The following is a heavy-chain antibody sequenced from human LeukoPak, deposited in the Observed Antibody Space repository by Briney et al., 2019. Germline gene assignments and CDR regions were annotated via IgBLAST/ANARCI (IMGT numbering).Heavy chain of an antibody. CDR3: AKGYYYDTSGGPDY. Sequence: PGGSLRLSCAASGFTFDDYAMHWVRQAPGKGLEWVSSINWNSGNIGYADSEKGRFTISRDNAKNSLYLQMNSLGPEDTALYYCAKGYYYDTSGGPDYWGQGTLVTVSS. V-gene: IGHV3-9*01. CDR1: GFTFDDYA. J-gene: IGHJ4*02. D-gene: IGHD3-22*01. CDR2: INWNSGNI.